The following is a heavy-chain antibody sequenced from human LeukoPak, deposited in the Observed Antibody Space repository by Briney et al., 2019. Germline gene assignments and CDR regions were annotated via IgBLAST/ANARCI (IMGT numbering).Heavy chain of an antibody. Sequence: PGGSLRLSCAASGFIVSNYWMNWVRQAPGKGLVWVSLSSDGRTTSYADSVKGRFTISRDSFKNTLYLQMNSLRAEDTAVYYCARRAGAYSHPYDYWGQGTLVTVSS. CDR3: ARRAGAYSHPYDY. V-gene: IGHV3-74*01. J-gene: IGHJ4*02. CDR2: SSDGRTT. D-gene: IGHD4/OR15-4a*01. CDR1: GFIVSNYW.